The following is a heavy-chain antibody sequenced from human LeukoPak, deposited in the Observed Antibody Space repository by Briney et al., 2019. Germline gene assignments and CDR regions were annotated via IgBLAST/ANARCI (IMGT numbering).Heavy chain of an antibody. V-gene: IGHV1-2*02. D-gene: IGHD2-2*02. J-gene: IGHJ5*02. CDR3: ERDWAKYCSSTSCYTLGFDP. Sequence: ASVKVSCKASGYTFTGYYMHWVLQDPGQGREWMGWINPNSGGTNYAQKFQGRVTMTRDTSISTAYMELSRLRSDATAVDYCERDWAKYCSSTSCYTLGFDPWGQGTLVTVSS. CDR2: INPNSGGT. CDR1: GYTFTGYY.